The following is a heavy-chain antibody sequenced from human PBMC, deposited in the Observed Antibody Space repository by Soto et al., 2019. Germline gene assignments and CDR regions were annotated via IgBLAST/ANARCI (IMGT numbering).Heavy chain of an antibody. CDR1: GGTSSSYA. J-gene: IGHJ6*02. D-gene: IGHD1-1*01. CDR3: ARPTTGNYYYYGMDV. V-gene: IGHV1-69*06. Sequence: SVKVSCKASGGTSSSYAISWVRQAPGQGLEWMGGIIPIFGTANYAQKFQGRVTITADKSTSTAYMELSSLRSEDTAVYYCARPTTGNYYYYGMDVWGQGTTVTVSS. CDR2: IIPIFGTA.